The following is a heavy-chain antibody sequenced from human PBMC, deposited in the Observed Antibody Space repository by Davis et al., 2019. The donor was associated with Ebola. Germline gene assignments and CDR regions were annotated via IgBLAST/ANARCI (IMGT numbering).Heavy chain of an antibody. CDR2: INPGGGST. Sequence: AASVKVSCKASGYSFTDYCIHWVRQAPGQGLEWMGIINPGGGSTNYAQKYQGRVTMTRDTSTNTVYMELSSLGFEDTAVYYCARDIGYSFGSGSYSKYDYWGQGTLVTVSS. V-gene: IGHV1-46*01. CDR1: GYSFTDYC. J-gene: IGHJ4*02. D-gene: IGHD3-10*01. CDR3: ARDIGYSFGSGSYSKYDY.